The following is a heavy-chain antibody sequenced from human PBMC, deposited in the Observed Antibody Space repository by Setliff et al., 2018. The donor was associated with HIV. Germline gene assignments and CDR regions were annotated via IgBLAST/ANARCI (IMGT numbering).Heavy chain of an antibody. CDR2: IYYNGST. J-gene: IGHJ6*03. Sequence: PSETLSLTCTVSGDSISNHDWIWIRQPPGRGLEWLGHIYYNGSTNYNPSSRSRVTISVETSKNHLYLKLSSVTGADTAILYCARRVGIWFVGAANQYYYMDVWGKGTKVTVSS. CDR1: GDSISNHD. V-gene: IGHV4-59*11. D-gene: IGHD3-10*01. CDR3: ARRVGIWFVGAANQYYYMDV.